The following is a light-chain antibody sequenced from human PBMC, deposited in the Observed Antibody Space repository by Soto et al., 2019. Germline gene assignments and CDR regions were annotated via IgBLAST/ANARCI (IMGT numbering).Light chain of an antibody. CDR3: QSYDSSLGGYV. CDR2: ENN. V-gene: IGLV1-40*01. Sequence: QYVLTQPPSVSEAPGQRVTISCTGSSSNIGAGYEAHWYQQVPGTAPKLLIYENNNRPSGVPDRFSGSKSGTSASLAITGLQAEDAAEYYCQSYDSSLGGYVFGTGTKPTVL. CDR1: SSNIGAGYE. J-gene: IGLJ1*01.